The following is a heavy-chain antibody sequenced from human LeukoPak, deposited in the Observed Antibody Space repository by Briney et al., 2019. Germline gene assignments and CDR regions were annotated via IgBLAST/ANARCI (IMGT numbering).Heavy chain of an antibody. J-gene: IGHJ4*02. Sequence: PSETLSLTCTVSGGSLRNYYWSWIRQPPGKGREWIGNIYYSGTTKYNPSLKSRVTISIDNQFSLKLTSVTAADTAVYYCARLVAASGNFDYWGQGTLVTVSS. V-gene: IGHV4-59*08. D-gene: IGHD1-1*01. CDR2: IYYSGTT. CDR1: GGSLRNYY. CDR3: ARLVAASGNFDY.